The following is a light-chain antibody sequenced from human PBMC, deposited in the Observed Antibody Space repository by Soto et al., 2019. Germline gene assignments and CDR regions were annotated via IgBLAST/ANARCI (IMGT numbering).Light chain of an antibody. CDR3: SSYTSSSTPYV. Sequence: QSALTQPASVSGSPGQSITISCTGTSSDVGGYNYVSWYQQHPGKAPKLMIYDVSNRPSGVSNRFSGSKSGNTASLTIAGLQAEEEADYYWSSYTSSSTPYVFGTGTKVTVL. V-gene: IGLV2-14*01. CDR2: DVS. J-gene: IGLJ1*01. CDR1: SSDVGGYNY.